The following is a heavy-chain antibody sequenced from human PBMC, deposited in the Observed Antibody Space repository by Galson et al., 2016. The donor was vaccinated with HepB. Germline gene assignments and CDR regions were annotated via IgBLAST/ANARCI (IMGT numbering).Heavy chain of an antibody. J-gene: IGHJ2*01. D-gene: IGHD3-10*01. V-gene: IGHV1-69*13. CDR2: IIPLFGTT. CDR3: ARGRTTMVRGVYSSRNWYFDL. CDR1: GGSFSSYA. Sequence: SVKVSCKASGGSFSSYAITWVRQAPGQGLEWMGGIIPLFGTTDYAQKFQGRITITADGSTSTAFMVLANLRSEDTAMYYCARGRTTMVRGVYSSRNWYFDLWGRGTLVTVSS.